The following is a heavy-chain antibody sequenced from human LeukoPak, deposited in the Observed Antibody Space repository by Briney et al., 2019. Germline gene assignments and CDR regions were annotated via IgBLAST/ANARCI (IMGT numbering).Heavy chain of an antibody. D-gene: IGHD4-23*01. J-gene: IGHJ6*02. CDR2: IYHSGST. CDR1: GGSISSSNW. CDR3: ARDHATVVTNTYGNQSSGRRWYGMDV. Sequence: SETLSLTCAVSGGSISSSNWWSWVRQPPGKGLEWIGEIYHSGSTNYNPSLKSRVTISVDKSKNQFSLKLSSVTAADTAVYYCARDHATVVTNTYGNQSSGRRWYGMDVWGQGTTVTVSS. V-gene: IGHV4-4*02.